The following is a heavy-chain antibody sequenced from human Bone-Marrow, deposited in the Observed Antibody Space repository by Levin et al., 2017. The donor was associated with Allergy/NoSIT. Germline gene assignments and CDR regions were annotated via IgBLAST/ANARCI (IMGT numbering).Heavy chain of an antibody. CDR1: GGSISSAGYH. CDR3: ARLDGYYFDY. V-gene: IGHV4-31*03. Sequence: SETLSLTCTVSGGSISSAGYHWTWIRQSHGTGLEWIGYISYRGTTYYNPSLKSRLTMSLDTSEQRFSLNLNSVTAADTAIYYCARLDGYYFDYWGQGTLVTVSS. CDR2: ISYRGTT. D-gene: IGHD3-9*01. J-gene: IGHJ4*02.